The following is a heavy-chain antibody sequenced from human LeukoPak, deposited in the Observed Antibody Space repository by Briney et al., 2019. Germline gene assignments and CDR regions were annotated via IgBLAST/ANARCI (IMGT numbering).Heavy chain of an antibody. CDR3: AHVIAVAGLPVSDY. CDR2: ISAYNGNT. D-gene: IGHD6-19*01. Sequence: ASEKVSCKASGYTFTSYGISWVRQAPGQGLEWMGWISAYNGNTNYAQKLQGRVTMTTDTSTSTAYMELRSLRSDDTAVYYCAHVIAVAGLPVSDYWGQGTLVTVSS. J-gene: IGHJ4*02. V-gene: IGHV1-18*01. CDR1: GYTFTSYG.